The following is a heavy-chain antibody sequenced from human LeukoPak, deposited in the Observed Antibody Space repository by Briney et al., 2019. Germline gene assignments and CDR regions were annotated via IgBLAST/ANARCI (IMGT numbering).Heavy chain of an antibody. D-gene: IGHD1-26*01. CDR1: GGSMTKFY. V-gene: IGHV4-59*08. CDR2: VFYRGTS. CDR3: ARLSGAYWTFDC. J-gene: IGHJ4*02. Sequence: SETLSLTCSVSGGSMTKFYWGWIRQPPGKGMQWIGYVFYRGTSNHNPSLENRVTMSVDTSKNQFSLELSFVTAADTAVYYCARLSGAYWTFDCWGQGTLVTVSS.